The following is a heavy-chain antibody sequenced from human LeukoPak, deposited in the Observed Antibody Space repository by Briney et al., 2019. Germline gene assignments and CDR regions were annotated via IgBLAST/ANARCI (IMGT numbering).Heavy chain of an antibody. Sequence: NPSETLSLTCTVSGGSISSYYWSWIRQPPGKGLEWIGYIYYSGSTNYNPSLKSRVTISVDTSKNQFSLKLSSVTAADTAVYYCARVIRGSYVFDYWGQGTLVTVSS. CDR3: ARVIRGSYVFDY. CDR2: IYYSGST. J-gene: IGHJ4*02. D-gene: IGHD1-26*01. CDR1: GGSISSYY. V-gene: IGHV4-59*01.